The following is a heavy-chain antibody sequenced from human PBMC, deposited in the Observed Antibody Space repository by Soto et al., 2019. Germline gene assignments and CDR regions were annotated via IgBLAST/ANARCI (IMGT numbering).Heavy chain of an antibody. V-gene: IGHV1-3*01. Sequence: QVQLVQSGAEVKKPGASVKVSCKASGYTFTSYAMHWVRQAPGQRREWMGWINAGNGNTKYSQKFQGRVTITRDTSASSAYMELSSLRYEETAVYYCAGGWRSTERRGHKKTVTTFVYWGQGTLVTVSS. CDR2: INAGNGNT. CDR3: AGGWRSTERRGHKKTVTTFVY. D-gene: IGHD4-17*01. CDR1: GYTFTSYA. J-gene: IGHJ4*02.